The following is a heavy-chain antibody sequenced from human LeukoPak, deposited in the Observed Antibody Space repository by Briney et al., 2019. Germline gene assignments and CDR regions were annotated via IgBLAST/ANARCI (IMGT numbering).Heavy chain of an antibody. CDR1: GDSISSSDNY. V-gene: IGHV4-39*01. J-gene: IGHJ4*02. D-gene: IGHD1-26*01. CDR2: FRYGGST. CDR3: SRRTSNPVGAIDY. Sequence: PSETLSLTCTVSGDSISSSDNYWGWIRQPPGKGLEWIGVFRYGGSTYYTPSLKSRVIISVDTSKNQFSLKLRSVTASDTAAYYCSRRTSNPVGAIDYWGQGTLVTVSS.